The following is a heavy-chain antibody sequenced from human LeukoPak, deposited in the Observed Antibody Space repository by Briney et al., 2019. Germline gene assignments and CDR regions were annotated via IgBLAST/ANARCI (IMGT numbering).Heavy chain of an antibody. Sequence: GASVKVSCKASGYTFTGYYMHWVRQAPGQGLEWMGWINPNSGGTNYAQKFQGRVTMTRDTSISTAYMELSRLRSDDTAVYYCARANLAVAVYYFDYWGQGTLVTVSS. CDR3: ARANLAVAVYYFDY. D-gene: IGHD6-19*01. J-gene: IGHJ4*02. CDR1: GYTFTGYY. CDR2: INPNSGGT. V-gene: IGHV1-2*02.